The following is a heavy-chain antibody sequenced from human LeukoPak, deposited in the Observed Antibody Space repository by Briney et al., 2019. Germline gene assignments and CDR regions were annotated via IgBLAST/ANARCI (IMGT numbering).Heavy chain of an antibody. D-gene: IGHD6-19*01. CDR1: GFTFSSYA. CDR3: ARDGAVAAPVYYYFDY. J-gene: IGHJ4*02. CDR2: ISYDGSNK. Sequence: PGRSLRLSCAASGFTFSSYAMHWVRQAPGKGLEWVAVISYDGSNKYYADSVKGRFTISRDNSKNTLYLQMNSLRAEDTAVYYCARDGAVAAPVYYYFDYWGQGTLVTVSS. V-gene: IGHV3-30-3*01.